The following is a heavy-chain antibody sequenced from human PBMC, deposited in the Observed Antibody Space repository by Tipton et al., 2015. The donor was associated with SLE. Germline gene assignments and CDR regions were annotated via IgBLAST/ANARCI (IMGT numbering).Heavy chain of an antibody. D-gene: IGHD3/OR15-3a*01. CDR3: ASIGLFYYYYYYMDV. CDR2: INHRGST. V-gene: IGHV4-34*01. J-gene: IGHJ6*03. CDR1: GGSFSGYY. Sequence: TLSLTCAVYGGSFSGYYWSWIRQPPGKGLEWIGEINHRGSTNYNPSLKSRVTISVDTSKNQFSLKLSSVTAAVTALYYCASIGLFYYYYYYMDVWGKGTTVTVSS.